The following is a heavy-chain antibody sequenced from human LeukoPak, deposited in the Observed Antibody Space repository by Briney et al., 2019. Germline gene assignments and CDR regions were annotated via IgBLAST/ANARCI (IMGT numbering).Heavy chain of an antibody. J-gene: IGHJ6*03. V-gene: IGHV3-30-3*01. D-gene: IGHD1-7*01. CDR3: ARGKNWNYAYYYYYMDV. CDR2: ISYDGSNK. Sequence: GGSLRLSCAASGFTFSSYAMHWVRQAPGKGLEWVGVISYDGSNKYYADSVKGRFTISRDNSKNTLYLQMNSLRAEDTAVYYCARGKNWNYAYYYYYMDVWGKGTTVTVSS. CDR1: GFTFSSYA.